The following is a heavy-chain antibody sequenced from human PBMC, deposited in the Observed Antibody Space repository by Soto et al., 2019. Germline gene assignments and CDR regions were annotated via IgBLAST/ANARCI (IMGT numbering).Heavy chain of an antibody. CDR2: IYHSGST. J-gene: IGHJ4*02. D-gene: IGHD6-19*01. Sequence: QVQLQESGPGLVKPSGTLSLTCAVSGDSISSSNWWTWVRQPPGKGLEWMGEIYHSGSTSYNPSLKSRVTISVDKSKNHFSLKLSSVTAADTAMYYCATNAVAGTPIDYWGQGTLVTVSS. V-gene: IGHV4-4*02. CDR3: ATNAVAGTPIDY. CDR1: GDSISSSNW.